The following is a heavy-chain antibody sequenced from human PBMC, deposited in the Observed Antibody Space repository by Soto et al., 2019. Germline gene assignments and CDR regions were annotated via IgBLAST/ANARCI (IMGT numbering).Heavy chain of an antibody. D-gene: IGHD3-22*01. CDR3: ARDRASDYYDSSGYYYVGYYYGMDV. CDR1: GYTFTGYY. J-gene: IGHJ6*02. CDR2: INPNSGGT. Sequence: ASVKVSCKASGYTFTGYYMHWVRQAPGQGLEWMGWINPNSGGTNYAQKFQGWVTMTTDTSTSTAYMELRSLRSDDTAVYYCARDRASDYYDSSGYYYVGYYYGMDVWGQGTTVTVSS. V-gene: IGHV1-2*04.